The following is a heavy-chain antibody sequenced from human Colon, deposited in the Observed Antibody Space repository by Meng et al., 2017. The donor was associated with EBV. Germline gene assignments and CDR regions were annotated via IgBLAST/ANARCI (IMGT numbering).Heavy chain of an antibody. D-gene: IGHD2-8*02. CDR2: IIHGGSP. V-gene: IGHV4-34*12. CDR1: GGSLSGAY. J-gene: IGHJ4*02. Sequence: QGQLQPGGRGPLKPSETLSLTCAVNGGSLSGAYWNWIRQPPGKGLEWIGEIIHGGSPSYNPSLKSRVTISIDTSKNQLSLMLSSVTAADTAVYYCARRPTGIDYWGQGTLVTVSS. CDR3: ARRPTGIDY.